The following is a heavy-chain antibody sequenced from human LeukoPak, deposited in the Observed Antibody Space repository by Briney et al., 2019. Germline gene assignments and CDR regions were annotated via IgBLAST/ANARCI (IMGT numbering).Heavy chain of an antibody. CDR2: IIPILGIA. CDR1: GGTFSSYA. J-gene: IGHJ4*02. D-gene: IGHD5-18*01. CDR3: ARALPGDTAMVIWRTVTYYFDY. Sequence: SVKVSCKASGGTFSSYAISWVRQAPGQGLEWMGRIIPILGIANYAQKFQGRVTITADKSTSTAYMELSSLRSEDTAVYYCARALPGDTAMVIWRTVTYYFDYWGQGTLVTVSS. V-gene: IGHV1-69*04.